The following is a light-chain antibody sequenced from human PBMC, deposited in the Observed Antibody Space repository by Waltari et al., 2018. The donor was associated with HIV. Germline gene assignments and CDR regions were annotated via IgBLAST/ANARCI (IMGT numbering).Light chain of an antibody. CDR1: QSISPY. V-gene: IGKV1-39*01. J-gene: IGKJ4*01. Sequence: DIEMTQSPSSLSTYVGDRVTITCRASQSISPYLNWYQQRPGRAPKLLIYAASSLQTGVPSRFSASGSGTDFTLTISSLQPEDFATYYCQHSFTSPPIFGGGTKVEIK. CDR3: QHSFTSPPI. CDR2: AAS.